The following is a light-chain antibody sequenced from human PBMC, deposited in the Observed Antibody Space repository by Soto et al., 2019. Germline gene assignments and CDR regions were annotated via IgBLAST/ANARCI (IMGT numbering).Light chain of an antibody. CDR1: QSVSTY. Sequence: ETVLTQSPAALSVSPGEVATLSCRASQSVSTYLAWYQQKPGQAPRLLIYDASNRVTGIPARFRGSGSGTDLTLTISSIETDDFAVYYCQQRSNWQITFGQGTRLEI. CDR3: QQRSNWQIT. CDR2: DAS. J-gene: IGKJ5*01. V-gene: IGKV3-11*01.